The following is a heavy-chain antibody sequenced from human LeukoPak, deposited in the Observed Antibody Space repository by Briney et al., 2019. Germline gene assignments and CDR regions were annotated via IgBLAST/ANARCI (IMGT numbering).Heavy chain of an antibody. CDR3: ARSDGIATAGPFDY. CDR2: IYGGGST. Sequence: PGGSLRLSCAASGLSISDQYMSWVRQAPGKGLEWVSVIYGGGSTYYADSVKGRFTISRDNSKNTLYLQMNTLRAEDTAVYYCARSDGIATAGPFDYWGQGTLVTVS. CDR1: GLSISDQY. V-gene: IGHV3-53*01. J-gene: IGHJ4*02. D-gene: IGHD6-13*01.